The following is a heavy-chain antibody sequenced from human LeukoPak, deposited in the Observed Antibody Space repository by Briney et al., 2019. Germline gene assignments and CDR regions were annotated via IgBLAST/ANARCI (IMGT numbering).Heavy chain of an antibody. CDR2: ISYSGDNT. CDR1: GFTVGSHA. D-gene: IGHD2-2*01. Sequence: PGGSLRLSCGASGFTVGSHAMTWVRQAPGKGLEWVSGISYSGDNTYYAGSVKGRFTITRDNSRNPLFLQMDSLRAEDTAVYYCAKDKLPTAMCSCVYWGQGTLVTVSS. V-gene: IGHV3-23*01. CDR3: AKDKLPTAMCSCVY. J-gene: IGHJ4*02.